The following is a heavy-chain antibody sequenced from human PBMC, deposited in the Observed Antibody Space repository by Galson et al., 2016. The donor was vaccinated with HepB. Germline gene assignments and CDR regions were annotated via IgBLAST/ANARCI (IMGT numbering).Heavy chain of an antibody. V-gene: IGHV3-21*01. CDR3: ARDLRLPDAFDI. J-gene: IGHJ3*02. CDR2: ISSSDRYI. D-gene: IGHD6-25*01. Sequence: SLRLSCAASGFTFSTYTMNWVRQAPGKGLEWVSSISSSDRYISYADSVKGRFTVSRDNAKNSLYLQMNSLRVEDTAVYCCARDLRLPDAFDIWGQGAMVTISS. CDR1: GFTFSTYT.